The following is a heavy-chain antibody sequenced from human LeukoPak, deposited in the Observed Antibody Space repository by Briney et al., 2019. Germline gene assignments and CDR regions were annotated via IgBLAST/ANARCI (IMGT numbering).Heavy chain of an antibody. D-gene: IGHD6-13*01. CDR3: AKDAYSRPQNWFDP. Sequence: GGSLRLSCAASGFTFSSYAMSWVRQAPGEGLEWVSTISGRGGSTYYADSVKGRFTISRDNSKNTLYLQMNSLRAEDTAVYYCAKDAYSRPQNWFDPWGQGTLVTVSS. CDR2: ISGRGGST. V-gene: IGHV3-23*01. CDR1: GFTFSSYA. J-gene: IGHJ5*02.